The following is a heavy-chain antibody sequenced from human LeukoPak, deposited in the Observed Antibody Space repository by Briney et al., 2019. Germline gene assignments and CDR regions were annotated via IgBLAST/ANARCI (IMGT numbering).Heavy chain of an antibody. V-gene: IGHV4-4*02. Sequence: SGILSLTCGVSGGSITSTNYWTWVRQPPGKGLEWIGEVNLQGSTNYNPSLMGRVAISVDVSENHISLQLTSVTAADTAVYYCAREGGPYRPLDYSGQGTLVTVSS. J-gene: IGHJ4*02. CDR2: VNLQGST. CDR3: AREGGPYRPLDY. CDR1: GGSITSTNY.